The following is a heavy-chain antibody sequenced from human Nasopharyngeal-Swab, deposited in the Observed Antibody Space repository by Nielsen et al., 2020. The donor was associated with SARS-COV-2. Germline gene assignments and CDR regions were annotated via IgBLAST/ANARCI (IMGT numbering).Heavy chain of an antibody. J-gene: IGHJ6*02. CDR3: ARMSSSWYSYYYYGMDV. V-gene: IGHV3-21*01. D-gene: IGHD6-13*01. Sequence: GGSLRPSCAAPGFTFSSYSMNWVRQAPGKGLEGVPSISSSSSYIYYADSVKGRFTISKDNAKNSLYLQMNSLRAEDTAVYYCARMSSSWYSYYYYGMDVWGQGTTVTVSS. CDR1: GFTFSSYS. CDR2: ISSSSSYI.